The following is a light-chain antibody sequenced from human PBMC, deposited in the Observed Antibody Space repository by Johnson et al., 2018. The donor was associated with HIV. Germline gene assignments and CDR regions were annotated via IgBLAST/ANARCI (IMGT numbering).Light chain of an antibody. Sequence: VLTQPPSVSVSPGQTASIPCSGDKLGDKYACWYQQKPGQSPVLVIYQDSKRPSGIPDRFSGSKSGTSATLGITGLQTGDEADYYCGTWDSSLSALYVFGTGTKVTVL. CDR2: QDS. J-gene: IGLJ1*01. V-gene: IGLV3-1*01. CDR1: KLGDKY. CDR3: GTWDSSLSALYV.